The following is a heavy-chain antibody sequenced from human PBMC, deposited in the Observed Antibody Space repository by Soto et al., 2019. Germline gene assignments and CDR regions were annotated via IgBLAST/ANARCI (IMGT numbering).Heavy chain of an antibody. D-gene: IGHD3-3*01. CDR3: ARGGGVGVAGSAAFDM. CDR1: GYPVTAYY. J-gene: IGHJ3*02. CDR2: INPATGAA. V-gene: IGHV1-2*02. Sequence: QLHLVQSGAVVKKPGASVTVSCSASGYPVTAYYMHWVRQAPGRGLEWMGGINPATGAAKYTQTFQGRVTMTRDTSPSTVFMEQSGLTTEDTAVFYWARGGGVGVAGSAAFDMWGQGTLVTVSS.